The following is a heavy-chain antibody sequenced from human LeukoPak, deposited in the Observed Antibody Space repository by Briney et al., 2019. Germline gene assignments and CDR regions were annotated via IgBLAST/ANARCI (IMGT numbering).Heavy chain of an antibody. CDR2: IWYDGSNK. J-gene: IGHJ4*02. CDR1: GFTFSSYG. D-gene: IGHD6-19*01. Sequence: GGSLRLSCAASGFTFSSYGMHWVRRAPGKGLEWVAVIWYDGSNKYYADSVKGRFTISRDNSKNTLYLQMNSLRAEDTAVYYCATLAVAANLFDYWGQGTLVAVSS. V-gene: IGHV3-30*02. CDR3: ATLAVAANLFDY.